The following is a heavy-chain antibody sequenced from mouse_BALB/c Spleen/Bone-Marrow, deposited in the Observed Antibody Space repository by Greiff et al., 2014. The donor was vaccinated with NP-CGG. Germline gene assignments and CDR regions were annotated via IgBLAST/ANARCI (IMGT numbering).Heavy chain of an antibody. CDR1: GYTFTSYW. CDR3: ARRGTTYAMDY. J-gene: IGHJ4*01. D-gene: IGHD1-1*01. Sequence: VQLQQSGAELVKPGASVKLSCKASGYTFTSYWMHWVKQRPGQGLEWIGEINPSNGRTNYNEKFKSKATLTVDKSSSTAYMQLSSLTSEDSAVYYCARRGTTYAMDYWGQGTSVTVSS. V-gene: IGHV1S81*02. CDR2: INPSNGRT.